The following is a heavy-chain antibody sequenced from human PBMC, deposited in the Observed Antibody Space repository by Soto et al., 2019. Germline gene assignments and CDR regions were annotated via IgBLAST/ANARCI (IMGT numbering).Heavy chain of an antibody. D-gene: IGHD3-3*01. Sequence: ASVKVSCKASGYTFTGYYMHWVRQAPGQGLEWMGWINPNSGGTNYAQKFQGWVTMTRDTSISTAYMELSRLRSDDTAVYYCARAFRSGVGQHDYYFDYWGQVNLVTVSS. CDR2: INPNSGGT. CDR3: ARAFRSGVGQHDYYFDY. V-gene: IGHV1-2*04. CDR1: GYTFTGYY. J-gene: IGHJ4*02.